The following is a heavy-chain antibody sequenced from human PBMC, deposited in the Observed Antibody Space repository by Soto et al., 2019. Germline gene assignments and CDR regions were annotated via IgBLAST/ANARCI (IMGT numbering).Heavy chain of an antibody. Sequence: QVQLVQSGAEVKKPGSSVKVSCKASGGTFSSYAISWVRQAPGQGLEWMGGIIPIFGTANYAQKFQGRVTITADESTSTAYMELSRLRSEDTAVYYCARVDVVVVAATMEAFDIWGQGTMVTVSS. CDR2: IIPIFGTA. CDR1: GGTFSSYA. D-gene: IGHD2-15*01. CDR3: ARVDVVVVAATMEAFDI. J-gene: IGHJ3*02. V-gene: IGHV1-69*01.